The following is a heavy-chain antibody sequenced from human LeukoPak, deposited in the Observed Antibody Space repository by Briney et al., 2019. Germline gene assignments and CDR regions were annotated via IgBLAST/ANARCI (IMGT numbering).Heavy chain of an antibody. CDR1: GFTFNSYP. D-gene: IGHD1-26*01. CDR3: ARGCGRPSRCFAD. Sequence: GGSLRLSCAASGFTFNSYPMRWVRQAPGKGLEWVSSITDSGDGTNYADSVKGRFTISRDNSRNTLFLQMNSLRVEDTAVYCCARGCGRPSRCFADWGQGTLVSVSS. V-gene: IGHV3-23*01. CDR2: ITDSGDGT. J-gene: IGHJ4*02.